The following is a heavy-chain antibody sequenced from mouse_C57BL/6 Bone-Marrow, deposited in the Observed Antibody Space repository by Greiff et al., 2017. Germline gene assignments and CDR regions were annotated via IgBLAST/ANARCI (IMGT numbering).Heavy chain of an antibody. J-gene: IGHJ3*01. CDR2: ILPGSGST. V-gene: IGHV1-9*01. Sequence: QVQLKESGAELMKPGASVKLSCKATGYTFTGYWIEWVKQRPGHGLEWIGEILPGSGSTNYNEKFKGKATFTADTSSNTAYTQLSSLTTEDSAIYYCASADGYYFAYWGQGTLVTVSA. D-gene: IGHD2-3*01. CDR1: GYTFTGYW. CDR3: ASADGYYFAY.